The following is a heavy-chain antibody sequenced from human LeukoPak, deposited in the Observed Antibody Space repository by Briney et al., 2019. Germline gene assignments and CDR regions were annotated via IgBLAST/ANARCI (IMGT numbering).Heavy chain of an antibody. D-gene: IGHD3-22*01. V-gene: IGHV3-33*01. Sequence: GGSLRLSCVASGFSFSNYGMHWVRRAPGKGLEWVALIWYDGSNKYYADSVKGRFTISRDNSKNTLYLQMNSLRAEDTAVYYCARLPYRDYDSSGRGYYYGMDVWGQGTTVTVSS. J-gene: IGHJ6*02. CDR1: GFSFSNYG. CDR2: IWYDGSNK. CDR3: ARLPYRDYDSSGRGYYYGMDV.